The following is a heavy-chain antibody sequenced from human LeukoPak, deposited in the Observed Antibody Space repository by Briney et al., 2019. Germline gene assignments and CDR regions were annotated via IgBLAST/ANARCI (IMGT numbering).Heavy chain of an antibody. D-gene: IGHD1-26*01. V-gene: IGHV4-39*01. CDR3: ARQTSGSSNSEY. CDR1: GGATSSAAHY. Sequence: SETLSLTCTVSGGATSSAAHYWAWIRQPPGKGLEWIGNIYYTGSSYYSPSLRSRVTMSVDTSRNQFSLKLTSVTATDTAVYFCARQTSGSSNSEYWGQGTLVTVSS. CDR2: IYYTGSS. J-gene: IGHJ4*02.